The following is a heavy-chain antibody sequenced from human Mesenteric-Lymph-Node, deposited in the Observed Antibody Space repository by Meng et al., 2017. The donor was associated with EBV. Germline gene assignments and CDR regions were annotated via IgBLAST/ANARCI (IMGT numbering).Heavy chain of an antibody. CDR3: ARDHSSGYGFWSTYSVFDP. V-gene: IGHV4-59*11. CDR1: SGSISSHY. J-gene: IGHJ5*02. D-gene: IGHD3-3*01. CDR2: IDYSGTT. Sequence: QGRLTGSGPGLGKPSGPLPPPCPVSSGSISSHYWSWIRQSAGKGLEWIGQIDYSGTTKYNPSLKSRVTLSVDTSKNQLSLRLTSVTAADTAIYYCARDHSSGYGFWSTYSVFDPWGQGTLVTVSS.